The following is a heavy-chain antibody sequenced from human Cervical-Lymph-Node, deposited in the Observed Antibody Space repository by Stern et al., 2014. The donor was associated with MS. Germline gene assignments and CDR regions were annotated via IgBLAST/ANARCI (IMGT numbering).Heavy chain of an antibody. J-gene: IGHJ4*02. V-gene: IGHV1-8*01. CDR1: GHTFTTYD. CDR3: TRGLSADGTGSL. D-gene: IGHD1-26*01. Sequence: VQLVEYGAEVKKPGASVKVSCKASGHTFTTYDFNWVRQASGQGLEWMGWMNAIRGNTGYAQKFQGRVTMTWNTSISTVFMELSSLTSEDTAVYFCTRGLSADGTGSLWGQGTLVIVSS. CDR2: MNAIRGNT.